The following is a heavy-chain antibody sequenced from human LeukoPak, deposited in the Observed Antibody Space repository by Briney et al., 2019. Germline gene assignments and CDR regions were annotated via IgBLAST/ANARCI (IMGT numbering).Heavy chain of an antibody. V-gene: IGHV1-69*13. D-gene: IGHD6-13*01. Sequence: SVKVSCKASGGTFSSYVISWVRQAPGQGLEWMGGIIPIFGTANYAQKFQGRVTITADESTSTAYMELSSLRSEDTAVYYCAGDIAAEVQHWGQGTLVTVSS. J-gene: IGHJ1*01. CDR1: GGTFSSYV. CDR3: AGDIAAEVQH. CDR2: IIPIFGTA.